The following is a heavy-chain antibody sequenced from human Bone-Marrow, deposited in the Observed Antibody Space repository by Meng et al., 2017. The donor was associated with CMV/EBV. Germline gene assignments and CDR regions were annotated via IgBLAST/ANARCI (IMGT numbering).Heavy chain of an antibody. CDR3: ARSPSSSPNYYGMDV. J-gene: IGHJ6*02. CDR1: GFTFSSYS. Sequence: GESLKISCAASGFTFSSYSMNWVRQAPGKGLEWVSYISSSSSTIYYADSVKGRFTISRDNAKNSLYLQMNSLRVEDTAVYYCARSPSSSPNYYGMDVWGQGTTVTVSS. V-gene: IGHV3-48*04. D-gene: IGHD6-6*01. CDR2: ISSSSSTI.